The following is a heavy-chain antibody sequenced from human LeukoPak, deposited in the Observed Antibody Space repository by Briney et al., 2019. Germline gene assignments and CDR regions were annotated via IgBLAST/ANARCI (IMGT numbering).Heavy chain of an antibody. CDR1: GFTFSSYG. D-gene: IGHD6-13*01. CDR3: ARAGSIAAAFSAYNWFDP. V-gene: IGHV3-33*01. CDR2: IWHDGSNK. Sequence: PGGSLRRSCAASGFTFSSYGMHWVRQAPGKGLEWVAVIWHDGSNKYYADSVKGRFTISRDNSKNTLYLQMNSLRAEDTAVYYCARAGSIAAAFSAYNWFDPWGQGTLVTVSS. J-gene: IGHJ5*02.